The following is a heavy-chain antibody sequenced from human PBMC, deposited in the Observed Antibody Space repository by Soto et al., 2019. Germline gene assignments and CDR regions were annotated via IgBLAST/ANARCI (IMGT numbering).Heavy chain of an antibody. V-gene: IGHV4-59*11. CDR2: IFYTGST. CDR3: ARDSSGYYWFDP. Sequence: SETLSLTCTVSGGSISGHYWIWIRQSPGKGLEWIGYIFYTGSTNYNPSLKSRVTISVDTSKNQFSLKMSSVTAADTAVYYCARDSSGYYWFDPWGQGTLLTVSS. D-gene: IGHD3-22*01. J-gene: IGHJ5*02. CDR1: GGSISGHY.